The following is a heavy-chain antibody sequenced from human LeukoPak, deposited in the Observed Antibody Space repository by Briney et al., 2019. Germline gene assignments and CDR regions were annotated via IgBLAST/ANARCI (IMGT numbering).Heavy chain of an antibody. D-gene: IGHD3-3*01. CDR1: GGSISSSSYY. V-gene: IGHV4-39*01. Sequence: SETLSLTCTVSGGSISSSSYYWGWIRQPPGKGLEWIGSIYYSGSTYYNPSLKSRVTISVDTSKNQFSLKLSSVTAADTAVYYCAPSGGYYDFWSGSIQDNWFDPWGQGTLVTVSS. CDR2: IYYSGST. CDR3: APSGGYYDFWSGSIQDNWFDP. J-gene: IGHJ5*02.